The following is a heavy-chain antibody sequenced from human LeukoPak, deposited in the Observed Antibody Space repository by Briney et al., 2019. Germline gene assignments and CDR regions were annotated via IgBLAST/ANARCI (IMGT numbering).Heavy chain of an antibody. CDR2: IYDSGIA. CDR3: ARRGGDMPARGFMDV. Sequence: SETLSLTCVVSVDSITSGGYSWSWIRQPPGKGLEWVGYIYDSGIAFYNPSLKSRVTMSVDTSKNHFFLNLRSVTAADTAVYYCARRGGDMPARGFMDVWGKGTTVTVSS. D-gene: IGHD3-16*01. CDR1: VDSITSGGYS. V-gene: IGHV4-30-4*07. J-gene: IGHJ6*03.